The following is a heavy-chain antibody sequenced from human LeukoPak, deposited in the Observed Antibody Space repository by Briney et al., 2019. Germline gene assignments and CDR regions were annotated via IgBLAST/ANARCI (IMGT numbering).Heavy chain of an antibody. Sequence: GGSLRLSCAASGFTVSSYAMYWVRQAPGKGLKWVSTIGNSGGTYYADSAKGRFTMSRDQSKNTRFLQMNGRRADDAAMYYCAKDKYSAWGQGTLVTVSP. D-gene: IGHD5-12*01. J-gene: IGHJ5*02. CDR2: IGNSGGT. V-gene: IGHV3-23*01. CDR3: AKDKYSA. CDR1: GFTVSSYA.